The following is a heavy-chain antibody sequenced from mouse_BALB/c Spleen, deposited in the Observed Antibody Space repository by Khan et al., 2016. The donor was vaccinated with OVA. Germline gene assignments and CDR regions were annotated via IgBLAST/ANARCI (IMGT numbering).Heavy chain of an antibody. D-gene: IGHD4-1*01. J-gene: IGHJ3*01. CDR3: ARKASSWDFSFPY. Sequence: VQLQQPGPELVEPGASVKMSCKASGYTFTNYVMHWVKQKPGQGLEWIAYINPYNAGTRYNEKFKGKATLTSDISSTTAYMELNSLTSEDSAVYYCARKASSWDFSFPYWGQGTLVTVSA. V-gene: IGHV1S136*01. CDR2: INPYNAGT. CDR1: GYTFTNYV.